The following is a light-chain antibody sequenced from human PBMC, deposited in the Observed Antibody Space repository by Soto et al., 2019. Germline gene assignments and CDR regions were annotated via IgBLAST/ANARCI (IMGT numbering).Light chain of an antibody. Sequence: DIQMTQSPSTLSASVGDRVTITCRASQSISSWLAWYQQKPGKAPKLLIYKASSLESGVPSRFSGSGSGTDFPLTSSLVQPDYVATYYCQQYNSYWTFGQGTKVEIK. CDR3: QQYNSYWT. V-gene: IGKV1-5*03. J-gene: IGKJ1*01. CDR2: KAS. CDR1: QSISSW.